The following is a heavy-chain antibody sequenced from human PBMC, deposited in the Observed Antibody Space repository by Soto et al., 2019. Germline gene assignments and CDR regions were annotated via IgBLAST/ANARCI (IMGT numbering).Heavy chain of an antibody. CDR3: AKGMRNSSSWHDAFDI. CDR1: GFTFSSYA. D-gene: IGHD6-13*01. V-gene: IGHV3-23*01. CDR2: ISGSGGST. J-gene: IGHJ3*02. Sequence: EVQLLESGGGLVQPGGSLRLSCAASGFTFSSYAMSWVRQAPGKGLEWVSAISGSGGSTYYADSVKGRFTISRDNSKNTLYLQMNSLRAEDTAVYYCAKGMRNSSSWHDAFDIWGQGTMVTVSS.